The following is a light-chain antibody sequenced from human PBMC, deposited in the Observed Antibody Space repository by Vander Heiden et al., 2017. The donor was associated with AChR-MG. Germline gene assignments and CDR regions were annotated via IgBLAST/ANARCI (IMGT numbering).Light chain of an antibody. CDR3: MQALQTLGIT. J-gene: IGKJ3*01. Sequence: DIVMTPSPLSLLVTPGEPASISCRSSQSLLHSNGYNYLDWYLQKPGQSPQLLIYLGSNRASGVPDRFSGSGSGTDFTLKISRVEAEDVGVYYCMQALQTLGITFGPGTKVDIK. V-gene: IGKV2-28*01. CDR1: QSLLHSNGYNY. CDR2: LGS.